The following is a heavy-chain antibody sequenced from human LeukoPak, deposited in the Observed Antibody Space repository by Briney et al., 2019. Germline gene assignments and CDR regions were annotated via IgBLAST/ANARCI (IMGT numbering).Heavy chain of an antibody. J-gene: IGHJ4*02. CDR2: ISGSGGST. V-gene: IGHV3-23*01. CDR3: AKRFGGYYLGY. D-gene: IGHD3-22*01. Sequence: GGFLRLSCAASGFTFSSYGMSWVRQTPGKGLEWVSAISGSGGSTYYADSVKGRFTISRDNSKNTLYLQMNSLRAEDTAVYYCAKRFGGYYLGYWGQGTLVTVSS. CDR1: GFTFSSYG.